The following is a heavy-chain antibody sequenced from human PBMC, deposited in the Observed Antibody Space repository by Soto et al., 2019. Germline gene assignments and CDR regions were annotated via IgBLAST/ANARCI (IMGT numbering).Heavy chain of an antibody. D-gene: IGHD2-15*01. CDR2: IFPILGIA. CDR1: GGTFSSYT. V-gene: IGHV1-69*02. CDR3: ARVGCSGGSCYSGQSWSYYYGMDV. J-gene: IGHJ6*02. Sequence: SVKVSCKASGGTFSSYTISWVRQAPGQGLEWMGRIFPILGIANYAQKFQGRVTITADKSTSTAYMELSSLRSEDTAVYYCARVGCSGGSCYSGQSWSYYYGMDVWGQGTTVTVSS.